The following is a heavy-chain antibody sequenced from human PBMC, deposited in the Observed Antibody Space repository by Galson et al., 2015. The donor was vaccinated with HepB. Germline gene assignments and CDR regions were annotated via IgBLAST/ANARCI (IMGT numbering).Heavy chain of an antibody. CDR1: GITFSNYW. J-gene: IGHJ3*02. D-gene: IGHD6-6*01. Sequence: SLRLSCAASGITFSNYWLFWVRQPPGKGLVWVSHINIDGSAPRYADSVKGRFTISRDNAKNTFYLQMDSLRADDTAVYYCAGAGSSGAFDIWGQGTMVTVSA. CDR2: INIDGSAP. CDR3: AGAGSSGAFDI. V-gene: IGHV3-74*01.